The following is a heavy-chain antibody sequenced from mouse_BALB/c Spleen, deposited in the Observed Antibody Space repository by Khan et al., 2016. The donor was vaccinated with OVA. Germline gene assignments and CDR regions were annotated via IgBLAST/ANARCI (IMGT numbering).Heavy chain of an antibody. Sequence: EVQVAESGGDLVKPGGSLKLSCAASGFTFSSYSMSWVRQTPDKRLEWVATISSGGDYTYYLDIVKGRFTISRDNARNTLYLQVSSLKSEDTAMYYCASHLTGSFAYWGQGTLVTVSA. CDR1: GFTFSSYS. D-gene: IGHD4-1*01. CDR3: ASHLTGSFAY. CDR2: ISSGGDYT. V-gene: IGHV5-6*01. J-gene: IGHJ3*01.